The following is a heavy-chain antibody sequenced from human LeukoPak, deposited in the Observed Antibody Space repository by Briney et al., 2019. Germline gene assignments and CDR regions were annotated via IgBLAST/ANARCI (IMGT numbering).Heavy chain of an antibody. CDR2: IYYSGST. CDR3: ARDEGSSYPFDY. D-gene: IGHD2-2*01. V-gene: IGHV4-39*07. CDR1: GGSISSSYYY. J-gene: IGHJ4*02. Sequence: SETLSLTCTVSGGSISSSYYYWDWIRQPPGKGLEWIGSIYYSGSTYYNPSLKSRVTISVDTSKNQFSLNLSSVTAADTAVYFCARDEGSSYPFDYWGQGTLVTVSS.